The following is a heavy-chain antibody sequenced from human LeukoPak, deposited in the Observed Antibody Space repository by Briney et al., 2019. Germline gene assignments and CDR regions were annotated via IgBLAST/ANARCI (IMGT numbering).Heavy chain of an antibody. V-gene: IGHV3-23*01. CDR2: ISGSGGST. J-gene: IGHJ4*02. CDR3: AKAPGAVVPAARDY. CDR1: GFTFSSYA. D-gene: IGHD2-2*01. Sequence: PGGSLRLTCAASGFTFSSYAMSWVRQAPGKGLEWVSAISGSGGSTYYADSVKGRFTISRDNSKNTLYLQMNSLRAEDTAVYYCAKAPGAVVPAARDYWGQGTLVTVSS.